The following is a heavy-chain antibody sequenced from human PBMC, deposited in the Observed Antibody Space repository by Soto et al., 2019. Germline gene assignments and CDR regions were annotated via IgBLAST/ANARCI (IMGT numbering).Heavy chain of an antibody. CDR2: IYYSGST. CDR1: GGSVSSGSYY. CDR3: AREGVVAATIFSD. D-gene: IGHD2-15*01. V-gene: IGHV4-61*01. J-gene: IGHJ4*02. Sequence: PSETLSLTCTVSGGSVSSGSYYWSWIRQPPGKGLEWIGYIYYSGSTNYNPSLKSRVTISVDTSKNQFSLKLSSVTAADTAVYYCAREGVVAATIFSDWGKGTLVTVSS.